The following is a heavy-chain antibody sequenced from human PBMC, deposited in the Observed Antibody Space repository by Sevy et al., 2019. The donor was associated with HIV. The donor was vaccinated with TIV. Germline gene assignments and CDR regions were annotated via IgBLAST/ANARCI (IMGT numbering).Heavy chain of an antibody. CDR3: RRGVDAFNVYFDL. CDR2: ISTGSDHI. J-gene: IGHJ4*02. D-gene: IGHD3-10*01. V-gene: IGHV3-21*05. CDR1: GFTFPAYS. Sequence: GGSLRLSCRASGFTFPAYSFNWVRQAPGKGLEWLSYISTGSDHIYYSDSAKGRFTSSRDDAQNSVFLHMKSLRDQDTALYGVRRGVDAFNVYFDLRGQGVLVTVSS.